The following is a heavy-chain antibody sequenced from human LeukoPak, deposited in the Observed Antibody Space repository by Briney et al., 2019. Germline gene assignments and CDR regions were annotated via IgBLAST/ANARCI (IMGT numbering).Heavy chain of an antibody. J-gene: IGHJ4*02. Sequence: GGSLRLSCAASGFTFSSYAMSWVRQAPGKGLKWVSAISGSGGSTYYADSVKGRFTISRDNSKNTLYLQMNSLRAEDTAVYYCAKDLYSSSAFDYWGQGTLVTVSS. V-gene: IGHV3-23*01. D-gene: IGHD6-6*01. CDR2: ISGSGGST. CDR3: AKDLYSSSAFDY. CDR1: GFTFSSYA.